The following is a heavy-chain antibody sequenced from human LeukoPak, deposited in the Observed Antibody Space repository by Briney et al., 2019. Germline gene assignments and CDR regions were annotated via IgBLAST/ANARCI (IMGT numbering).Heavy chain of an antibody. CDR3: ARDGGGPGDAFDI. J-gene: IGHJ3*02. D-gene: IGHD2-15*01. CDR1: GYTFTNYG. V-gene: IGHV1-18*01. CDR2: ISGYNGNT. Sequence: GASVKVSCKASGYTFTNYGLSWVRQAPGQGLEWMGWISGYNGNTNYAQRLQGRVTLTTDTSTNTAYMELPSLRSDDTAVYYCARDGGGPGDAFDIWGQGTMVTVSS.